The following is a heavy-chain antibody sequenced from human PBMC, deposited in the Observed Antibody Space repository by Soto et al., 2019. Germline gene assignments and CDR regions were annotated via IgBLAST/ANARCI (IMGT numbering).Heavy chain of an antibody. J-gene: IGHJ4*02. V-gene: IGHV1-69*12. CDR1: GGTFSSYA. D-gene: IGHD5-18*01. CDR2: IIPIFGTA. CDR3: ARGWGYIYGYIDFDY. Sequence: QVQLVQSGAEVKKPGSSVKVSCKASGGTFSSYAISWVRQAPGQGLEWMGGIIPIFGTANYAQKFQYRVTITADESTLTAYVELSSLRSEDTAVYYCARGWGYIYGYIDFDYWGQGTLVTVSS.